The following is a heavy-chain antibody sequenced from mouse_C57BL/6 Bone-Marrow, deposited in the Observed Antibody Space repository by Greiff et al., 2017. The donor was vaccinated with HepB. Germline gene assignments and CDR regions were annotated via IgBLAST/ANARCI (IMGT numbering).Heavy chain of an antibody. V-gene: IGHV5-17*01. CDR2: ISSGSSTI. Sequence: EVKLVESGGGLVKPGGSLKLSCAASGFTFSDSGMHWVRQAPEKGLEWVAYISSGSSTIYYADTVKGRFTISRDNAKNTLFLQMTSLRSEDTAMYYCARRRNYGNYYYAMDYWGQGTSVTVSS. J-gene: IGHJ4*01. D-gene: IGHD2-1*01. CDR3: ARRRNYGNYYYAMDY. CDR1: GFTFSDSG.